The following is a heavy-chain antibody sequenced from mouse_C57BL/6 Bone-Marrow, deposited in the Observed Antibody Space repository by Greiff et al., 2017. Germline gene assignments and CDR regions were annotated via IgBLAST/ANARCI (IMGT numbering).Heavy chain of an antibody. V-gene: IGHV1-55*01. CDR2: IYPGSGST. D-gene: IGHD2-3*01. CDR3: AREGVYDGYYSWFAY. J-gene: IGHJ3*01. Sequence: QVQLHQPGAELVKPGASVKMSCKASGYTFTSYWITWVKQRPGQGLEWIGDIYPGSGSTNYNEKFKSKATLTVDTSSSTAYMQLSSLTSEDSAVYYCAREGVYDGYYSWFAYWGQGTLVTVSA. CDR1: GYTFTSYW.